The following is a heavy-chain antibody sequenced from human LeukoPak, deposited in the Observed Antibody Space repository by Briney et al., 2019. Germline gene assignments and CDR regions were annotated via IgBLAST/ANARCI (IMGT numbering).Heavy chain of an antibody. CDR3: ARGTKYSSSWSPFDY. CDR1: GGSISSYY. V-gene: IGHV4-4*07. CDR2: IYTSGST. D-gene: IGHD6-13*01. J-gene: IGHJ4*02. Sequence: SETLSLTCTVSGGSISSYYWSWIRQPAGKGLEWIGRIYTSGSTNYNPSLKSRVTVSVDTSKNQFSLKLSSVTAADTAVYDCARGTKYSSSWSPFDYWGQGTLVTVSS.